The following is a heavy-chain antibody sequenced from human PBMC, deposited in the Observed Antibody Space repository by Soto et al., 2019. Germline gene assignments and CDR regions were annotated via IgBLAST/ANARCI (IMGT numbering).Heavy chain of an antibody. D-gene: IGHD6-19*01. CDR3: AHREYSSGPTYDY. Sequence: SETLSLTCTVSGGSISSSSYYWGWIRQPPGKGLEWIGSIYYSGSTYYNPSLKSRVTIFVDTSKNQFSLKLNSVTAADTAVYYCAHREYSSGPTYDYWGQGTLVTVSS. J-gene: IGHJ4*02. V-gene: IGHV4-39*01. CDR2: IYYSGST. CDR1: GGSISSSSYY.